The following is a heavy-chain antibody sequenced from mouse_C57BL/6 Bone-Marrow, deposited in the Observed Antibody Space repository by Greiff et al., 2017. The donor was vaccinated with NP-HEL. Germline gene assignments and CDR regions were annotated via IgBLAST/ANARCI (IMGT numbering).Heavy chain of an antibody. CDR1: GYTFTSYW. V-gene: IGHV1-64*01. CDR3: ARWRSYGSSYPYYYDY. J-gene: IGHJ2*01. CDR2: IHPNSGST. D-gene: IGHD1-1*01. Sequence: QVQLQQPGAELVKPGASVTLSCKASGYTFTSYWMHWVKQRPGQGLEWIGMIHPNSGSTTYNEKFKSKAILTVDKSSSTAYMQLSSLTSEDTAVYYCARWRSYGSSYPYYYDYWGQGTTLTVSS.